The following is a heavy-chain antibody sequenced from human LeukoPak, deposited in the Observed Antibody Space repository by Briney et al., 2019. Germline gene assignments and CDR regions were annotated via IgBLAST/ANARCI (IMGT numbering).Heavy chain of an antibody. CDR3: ARIPMQGSPWDY. V-gene: IGHV1-2*02. CDR1: GYTFTGYY. CDR2: INPNSGGT. J-gene: IGHJ4*02. Sequence: VSSVKVSCKASGYTFTGYYMHWVRQAAGQGLDGMGWINPNSGGTNYAQKFQGRVTMTRDTSISTAYMELSRLRSDDTAVYYCARIPMQGSPWDYWGQGTLVNVSS.